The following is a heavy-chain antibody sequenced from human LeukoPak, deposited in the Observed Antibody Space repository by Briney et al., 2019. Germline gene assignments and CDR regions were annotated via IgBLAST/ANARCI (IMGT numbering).Heavy chain of an antibody. D-gene: IGHD3-3*01. Sequence: GGSLRLSSAASGFTFSSYSMNWVRQAPGKGLEWVSYISSSSTIYYADSVKGRFTISRDNYKNTLYLQMNSLRAEDTAVYYCATLWRGYPSLPPEIDPWGQGTLVTVSS. CDR3: ATLWRGYPSLPPEIDP. V-gene: IGHV3-48*01. J-gene: IGHJ5*02. CDR1: GFTFSSYS. CDR2: ISSSSTI.